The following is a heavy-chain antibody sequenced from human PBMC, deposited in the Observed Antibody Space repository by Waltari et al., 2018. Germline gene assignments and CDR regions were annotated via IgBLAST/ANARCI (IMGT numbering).Heavy chain of an antibody. CDR3: AREGAAAGIDY. D-gene: IGHD6-13*01. CDR1: GGSISSGSYY. J-gene: IGHJ4*02. CDR2: IYTSGST. V-gene: IGHV4-61*02. Sequence: QLQLQESGPGLVTLSQTLSLTCTVSGGSISSGSYYWSWIRQPAGKGLELIGRIYTSGSTNCNPSLKIRVTISVDTSKNQFCLKLSSVTAAYTAVYYCAREGAAAGIDYWGQGTLVTVSS.